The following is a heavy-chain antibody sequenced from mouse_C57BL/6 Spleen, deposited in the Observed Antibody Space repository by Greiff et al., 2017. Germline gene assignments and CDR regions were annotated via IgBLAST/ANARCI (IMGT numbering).Heavy chain of an antibody. CDR1: GFTFSSYA. V-gene: IGHV5-4*01. CDR2: ISDGGSYT. J-gene: IGHJ4*01. Sequence: EVQLVESGGGLVKPGGSLKLSCAASGFTFSSYAMSWVRQTPEKRLEWVATISDGGSYTYYPDNVKGRFTISRDNAKNNLYLQMSHLKSEDTAMYYCARENSGAMDYWGQGTSVTVSS. CDR3: ARENSGAMDY.